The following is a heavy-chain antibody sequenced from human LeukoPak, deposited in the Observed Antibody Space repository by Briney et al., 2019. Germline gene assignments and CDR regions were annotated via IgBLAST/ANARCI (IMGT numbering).Heavy chain of an antibody. D-gene: IGHD3-22*01. CDR1: GGSFSSGSYY. CDR3: AREDSSGYLFDY. J-gene: IGHJ4*02. CDR2: IYYSGST. Sequence: SETLSLTCTVSGGSFSSGSYYWSWIRQPPGTGLEWIGYIYYSGSTNYNPSLKSRVTISVDTSKNQFSLKLSSVTAADTAVYYCAREDSSGYLFDYWGQGTLVTVSS. V-gene: IGHV4-61*01.